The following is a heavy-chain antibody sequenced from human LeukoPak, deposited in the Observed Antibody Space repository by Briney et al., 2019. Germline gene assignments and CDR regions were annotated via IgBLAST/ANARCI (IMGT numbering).Heavy chain of an antibody. CDR1: GFTFDDYA. CDR2: ISWNSGSI. D-gene: IGHD6-6*01. CDR3: AKDKSNYYYYGMDV. Sequence: PGGSLRLSFAASGFTFDDYAMHWVRQAPGKGLEGVSGISWNSGSIGYADSVKGRFTISRDNAKNSLYLQMNSLRAEDTALYYCAKDKSNYYYYGMDVWGQGTTVTVSS. V-gene: IGHV3-9*01. J-gene: IGHJ6*02.